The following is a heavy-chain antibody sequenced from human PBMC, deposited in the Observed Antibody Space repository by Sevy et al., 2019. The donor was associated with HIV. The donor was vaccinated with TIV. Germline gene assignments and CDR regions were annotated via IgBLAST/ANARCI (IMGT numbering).Heavy chain of an antibody. Sequence: GGSLRLSCAGSGFTFYNYGIHWVRQAPGKGLEWVTIISYDGKNENYADSVKGRFTISRDNSKNTVYLQMKSLRPDDTAIYYCATDRSGSCSVDYWGQGTLVTVSS. CDR2: ISYDGKNE. V-gene: IGHV3-30*03. CDR3: ATDRSGSCSVDY. J-gene: IGHJ4*02. CDR1: GFTFYNYG. D-gene: IGHD6-13*01.